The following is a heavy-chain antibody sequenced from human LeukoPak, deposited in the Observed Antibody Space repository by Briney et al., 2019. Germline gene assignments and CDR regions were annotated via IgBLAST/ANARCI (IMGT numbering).Heavy chain of an antibody. CDR2: IIPIFGTA. Sequence: SVKVSCKASGGTLISYAISWVRQAPGQRREWMGRIIPIFGTANYAQKFQGRVTITTDESTSTAYMELSGLRSEDTAVYYCARENGAYCGGDCPIDYWGQGTLVTGSS. D-gene: IGHD2-21*02. CDR1: GGTLISYA. J-gene: IGHJ4*02. CDR3: ARENGAYCGGDCPIDY. V-gene: IGHV1-69*05.